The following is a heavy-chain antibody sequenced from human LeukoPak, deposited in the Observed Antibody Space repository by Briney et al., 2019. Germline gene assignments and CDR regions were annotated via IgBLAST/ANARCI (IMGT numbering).Heavy chain of an antibody. J-gene: IGHJ6*03. D-gene: IGHD6-6*01. Sequence: GGSLRLSCAASGFTFSSYSMNWVRQAPGKGLEWVSSISSSSSYIYYADSVKGRFTISRDNAKNSLYLQMNSLRAEDTAVYYCAKIAARRDYYYYMDVWGKGTTVTVSS. CDR2: ISSSSSYI. V-gene: IGHV3-21*01. CDR3: AKIAARRDYYYYMDV. CDR1: GFTFSSYS.